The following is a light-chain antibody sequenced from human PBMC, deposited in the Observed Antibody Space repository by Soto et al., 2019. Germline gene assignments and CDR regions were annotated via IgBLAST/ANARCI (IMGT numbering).Light chain of an antibody. Sequence: DIQMTQSPSSVSASVGDRVTITCRASQDIRTWLAWYQQKPGKAPKLLIDVSSSLQSGVPSRFSGSGSGTDFTLTISSLQPEDFATYYCQQANSFPFTFGPGTKVDLK. CDR1: QDIRTW. V-gene: IGKV1-12*02. J-gene: IGKJ3*01. CDR2: VSS. CDR3: QQANSFPFT.